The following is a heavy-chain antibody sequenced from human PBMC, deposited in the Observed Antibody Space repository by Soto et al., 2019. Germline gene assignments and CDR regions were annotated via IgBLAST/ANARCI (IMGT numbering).Heavy chain of an antibody. J-gene: IGHJ6*02. Sequence: QVQLVESGGGVVQPGRSLRLSCAASGFTFSSYGMHWVRQAPGKGLEWVAVIWYDGSNKYYADYVKGRFTISRDNSKNTLYLHMNTLRADNTAVYYCASGYCSGGRCYYYGLDVWGQGTTVTVSS. CDR3: ASGYCSGGRCYYYGLDV. D-gene: IGHD2-15*01. V-gene: IGHV3-33*01. CDR1: GFTFSSYG. CDR2: IWYDGSNK.